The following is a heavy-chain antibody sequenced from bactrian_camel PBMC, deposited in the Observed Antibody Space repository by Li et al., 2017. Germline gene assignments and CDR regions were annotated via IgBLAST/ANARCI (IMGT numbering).Heavy chain of an antibody. J-gene: IGHJ4*01. CDR3: ATADGTSWLPFDD. V-gene: IGHV3-2*01. Sequence: VQLVESGGGLVQPGGSLRLSCATSGFLFNRYDMTWVRQAPGKGLEWVSSISSGSTTYYADSVKGRLTISRDNAKNTLYLQMNSLKTEDTAVYYCATADGTSWLPFDDWGQGTQVTVS. CDR1: GFLFNRYD. D-gene: IGHD6*01. CDR2: ISSGSTT.